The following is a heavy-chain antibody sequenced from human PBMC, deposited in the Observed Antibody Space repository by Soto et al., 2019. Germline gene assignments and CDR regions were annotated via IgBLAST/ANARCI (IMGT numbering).Heavy chain of an antibody. J-gene: IGHJ3*02. D-gene: IGHD1-26*01. Sequence: EVQLLESGGGLVQPGGSLGLSCAASGFSFNNYGMSWVRQAPGKGLERVSSLSGNGGSIYYADSVKRRFTVARDNSKNTVFVFMNSLRAEDTAVYYCSKDPPRESADAFDIWGQGTMVTVSS. CDR3: SKDPPRESADAFDI. CDR1: GFSFNNYG. CDR2: LSGNGGSI. V-gene: IGHV3-23*01.